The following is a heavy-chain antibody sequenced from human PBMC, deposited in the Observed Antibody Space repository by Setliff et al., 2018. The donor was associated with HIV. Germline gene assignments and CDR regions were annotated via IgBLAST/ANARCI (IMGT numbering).Heavy chain of an antibody. CDR2: IIPIFGTA. D-gene: IGHD5-12*01. CDR3: ARGGYSGYDPPGY. Sequence: SVKVSCKASGYTFTGYYIHWVRQAPGQGLEWMGGIIPIFGTANYAQKFQGRVTITADESTSTAYMELSSLRYEDTAVYYCARGGYSGYDPPGYWGQGTLVTVSS. V-gene: IGHV1-69*13. J-gene: IGHJ4*02. CDR1: GYTFTGYY.